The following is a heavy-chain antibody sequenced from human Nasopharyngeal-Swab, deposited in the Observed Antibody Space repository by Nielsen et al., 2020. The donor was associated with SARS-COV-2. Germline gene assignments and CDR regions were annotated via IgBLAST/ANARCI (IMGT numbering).Heavy chain of an antibody. Sequence: LRLSCTVSGGSISSYYWSWIRQHPGKGLEWIGYIYYSGSTYYNPSLKSRVTISVDTSKNQFSLKLSSVTAADTAVYYCARARLYYYGSGNYYMDVWGKGTTVTVSS. CDR1: GGSISSYY. J-gene: IGHJ6*03. CDR2: IYYSGST. CDR3: ARARLYYYGSGNYYMDV. V-gene: IGHV4-31*03. D-gene: IGHD3-10*01.